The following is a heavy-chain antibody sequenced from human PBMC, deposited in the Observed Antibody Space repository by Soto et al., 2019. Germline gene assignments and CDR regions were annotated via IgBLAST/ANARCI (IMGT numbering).Heavy chain of an antibody. Sequence: SETLSLTCTVSGGSISSSSYYWAWIRQPPGKGLEWIGSVYYSGTTYYNPSLKSRVTISIDTSKNHFSLNLSSVTAADTAMYYCARLVTRDWFDPWGQGTLVTSPQ. CDR1: GGSISSSSYY. J-gene: IGHJ5*02. CDR2: VYYSGTT. V-gene: IGHV4-39*02. D-gene: IGHD4-4*01. CDR3: ARLVTRDWFDP.